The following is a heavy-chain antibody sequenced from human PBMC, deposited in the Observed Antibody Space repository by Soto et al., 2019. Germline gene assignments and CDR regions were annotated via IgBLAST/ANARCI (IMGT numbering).Heavy chain of an antibody. CDR3: ARVPGP. J-gene: IGHJ5*02. CDR1: GGSFSGYY. V-gene: IGHV4-34*01. CDR2: IYHSGST. Sequence: PSETLSLTCGVYGGSFSGYYWSWIRQPPGKGLEWIGYIYHSGSTYYNPSLKSRVTISVDRSKNQFSLKLSSVTAADTAVYYCARVPGPWGQGTLVTVSS. D-gene: IGHD7-27*01.